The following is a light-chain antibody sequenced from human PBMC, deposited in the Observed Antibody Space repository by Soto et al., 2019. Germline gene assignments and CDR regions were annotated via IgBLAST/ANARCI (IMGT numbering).Light chain of an antibody. V-gene: IGKV3-20*01. CDR1: QSVSSSY. CDR2: GAS. CDR3: QQYGSPPPWT. J-gene: IGKJ1*01. Sequence: EIVLTQSPGTLSLSPGERATLSCRASQSVSSSYLAWYQQKPGQAPRLLIYGASNRATGIPARVSGSGSGTGCTLTISRREPEELAVYYCQQYGSPPPWTVGQGTKVEIK.